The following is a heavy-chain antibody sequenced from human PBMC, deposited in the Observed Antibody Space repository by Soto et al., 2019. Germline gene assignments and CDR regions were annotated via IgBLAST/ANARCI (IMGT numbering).Heavy chain of an antibody. J-gene: IGHJ4*02. CDR1: GFTFSSYA. CDR3: ARVPNSGSYWGYFDY. V-gene: IGHV3-30-3*01. CDR2: ISYDGSNK. D-gene: IGHD1-26*01. Sequence: GSLRLSCAASGFTFSSYAMHWVRQAPGKGLEWVAVISYDGSNKYYADSVKGRFTISRDNSKNTLYLQMNSLRAEDTAVYYCARVPNSGSYWGYFDYWGQGTLVTVSS.